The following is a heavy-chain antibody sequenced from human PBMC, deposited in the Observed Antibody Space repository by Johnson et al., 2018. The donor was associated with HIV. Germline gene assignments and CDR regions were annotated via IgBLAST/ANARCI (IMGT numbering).Heavy chain of an antibody. CDR2: IKQDGSEK. J-gene: IGHJ3*02. CDR3: ARAPGYDRGFLYAFDI. V-gene: IGHV3-7*01. Sequence: MLLVESGGGLVQPGGSLRLSCAASGFTFSSYWMSWVRQAPGKGLEWVANIKQDGSEKYYVDSVKGRFTISRDNAKNSLYLQMNSLRAEDTAVYYCARAPGYDRGFLYAFDIWGQGTMVTVSS. CDR1: GFTFSSYW. D-gene: IGHD3-22*01.